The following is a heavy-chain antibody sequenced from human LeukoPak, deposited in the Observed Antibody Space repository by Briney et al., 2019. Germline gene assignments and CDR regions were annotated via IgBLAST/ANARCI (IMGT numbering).Heavy chain of an antibody. CDR3: ARQRRVRGAKEVYYYYYYYMDV. CDR2: INHSGST. D-gene: IGHD3-10*01. Sequence: PGGSLRLSCAASGFTFSSYSMNWVRQPPGKGLEWIGEINHSGSTNYNPSLKSRVTISVDTSKNQFSLKLSSVTAADTAVYYCARQRRVRGAKEVYYYYYYYMDVWGKGTTVTISS. J-gene: IGHJ6*03. CDR1: GFTFSSYS. V-gene: IGHV4-34*01.